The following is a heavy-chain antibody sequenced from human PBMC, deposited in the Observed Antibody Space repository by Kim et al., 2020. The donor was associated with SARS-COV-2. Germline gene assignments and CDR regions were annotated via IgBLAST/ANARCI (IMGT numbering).Heavy chain of an antibody. CDR1: GVTFSSQA. CDR2: ISSGAGST. V-gene: IGHV3-23*01. D-gene: IGHD3-10*01. CDR3: AKGAWGDGMDV. Sequence: GGSLRLSCGASGVTFSSQAVSWVRQAPGKGLEWVSSISSGAGSTFYAGSVKGRFTISRDNSRNTVYLQMNSLRAEDTAIYYCAKGAWGDGMDVWGQGTTVTVSS. J-gene: IGHJ6*02.